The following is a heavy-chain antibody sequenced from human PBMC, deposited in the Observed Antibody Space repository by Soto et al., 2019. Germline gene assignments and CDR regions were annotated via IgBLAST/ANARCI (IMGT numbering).Heavy chain of an antibody. Sequence: PGGSLRLSCAVSGFTFSSYGMHWVRQAPGKGLEWVAVISYDGSNKYYADSVKGRFTISRDNSKNTLYLQMNSLRAEDTAVYYCAKDHVERGFDYWGQGTLVTV. CDR2: ISYDGSNK. D-gene: IGHD1-1*01. CDR3: AKDHVERGFDY. V-gene: IGHV3-30*18. CDR1: GFTFSSYG. J-gene: IGHJ4*02.